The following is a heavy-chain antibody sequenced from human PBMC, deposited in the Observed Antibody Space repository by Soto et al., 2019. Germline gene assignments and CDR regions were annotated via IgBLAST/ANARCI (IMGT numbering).Heavy chain of an antibody. CDR1: GFTSFDHG. Sequence: PGGSLRLSCAVSGFTSFDHGMHWVRQAPGKGLEWVSGLIWNTGRAGYSDSVKGRFTISRDNAKQSLYLEMNSLRPEDTALYYCVKDIFPGGADVWGQGTTVTVSS. V-gene: IGHV3-9*02. CDR2: LIWNTGRA. CDR3: VKDIFPGGADV. J-gene: IGHJ6*02. D-gene: IGHD3-9*01.